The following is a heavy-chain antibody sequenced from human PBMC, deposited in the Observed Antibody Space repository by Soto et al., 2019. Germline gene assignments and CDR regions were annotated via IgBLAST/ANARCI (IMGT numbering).Heavy chain of an antibody. Sequence: QVQLQQWGAGLLKPSETLSLTWVVYGGSFSGYYWSWIRQPPGKGLEWFGEVNHSGGIDYNPSLKRRVTISVDTSKNQFSLKLSSVTAADTAVYYCAGRNGYYSGIDYWGQGTLVTVSS. V-gene: IGHV4-34*02. CDR3: AGRNGYYSGIDY. D-gene: IGHD3-22*01. J-gene: IGHJ4*02. CDR1: GGSFSGYY. CDR2: VNHSGGI.